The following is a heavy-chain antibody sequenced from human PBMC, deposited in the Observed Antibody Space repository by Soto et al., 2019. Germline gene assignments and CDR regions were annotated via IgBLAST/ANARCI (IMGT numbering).Heavy chain of an antibody. D-gene: IGHD3-9*01. V-gene: IGHV3-74*01. CDR1: GFTFSSYW. CDR3: ARAPYYDILTGYLYYMDV. Sequence: GGSLRLSCAASGFTFSSYWMHWVRQAPGKGLVWVSRINSDGSSTSYADSVKGRFTISRDNAKNTLYLQMNSLRAEDTAVYYCARAPYYDILTGYLYYMDVWGKGTTVTVSS. CDR2: INSDGSST. J-gene: IGHJ6*03.